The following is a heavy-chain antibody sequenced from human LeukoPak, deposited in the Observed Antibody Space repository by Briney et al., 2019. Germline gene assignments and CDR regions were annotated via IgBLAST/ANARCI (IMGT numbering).Heavy chain of an antibody. CDR3: ARGTSAGGPISPFDF. CDR1: DFTVSSNY. D-gene: IGHD6-13*01. Sequence: GGSLRLSCAASDFTVSSNYVNWVRQAPGKGLEWVSVIYRGGSTYYADSVKGRFSISRDNAKNTVYLQMNSLRAEDTGIYYCARGTSAGGPISPFDFWGQGTVVTVSS. J-gene: IGHJ4*02. CDR2: IYRGGST. V-gene: IGHV3-53*01.